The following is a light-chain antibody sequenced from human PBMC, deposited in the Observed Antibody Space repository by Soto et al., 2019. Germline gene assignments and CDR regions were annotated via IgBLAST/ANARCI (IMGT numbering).Light chain of an antibody. CDR2: GSS. CDR3: QQYGSSPPYT. J-gene: IGKJ2*01. V-gene: IGKV3-20*01. CDR1: QSVSNSY. Sequence: EVVLTQSPGTLSLSPGERASLSCRASQSVSNSYLAWYQQKPGQSPKLLIFGSSDRATGIPDRFSGSGSGTDFTLTISRLEPDDFAVYYCQQYGSSPPYTFGQGTKLEIK.